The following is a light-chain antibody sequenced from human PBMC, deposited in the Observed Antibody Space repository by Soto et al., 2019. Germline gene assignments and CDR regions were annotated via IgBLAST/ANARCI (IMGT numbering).Light chain of an antibody. Sequence: DIQMTQSPSSLSASVGDRVTITCRASQSISSYLNWYQQKPEKAPKLLIYVASSLQSGVPSRFSGSGSGTDFTLTISSLQPEDFATYYCQQSYSTPLTFGGGTKVDIK. J-gene: IGKJ4*01. V-gene: IGKV1-39*01. CDR3: QQSYSTPLT. CDR2: VAS. CDR1: QSISSY.